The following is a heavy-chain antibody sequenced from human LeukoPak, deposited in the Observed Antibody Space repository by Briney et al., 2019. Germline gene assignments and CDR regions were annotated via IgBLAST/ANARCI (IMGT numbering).Heavy chain of an antibody. CDR2: IHSSGST. D-gene: IGHD5-18*01. V-gene: IGHV4-39*01. CDR1: GGSISSTSYF. J-gene: IGHJ4*02. CDR3: ARRGYHYNVDY. Sequence: PSETLSLTCTVSGGSISSTSYFWGWIRQAPGKGLEWIGSIHSSGSTHSNPSLKSRVTMSVDTSRNQLSLQLSSVAATDTAIYYCARRGYHYNVDYWGQGILVTVSS.